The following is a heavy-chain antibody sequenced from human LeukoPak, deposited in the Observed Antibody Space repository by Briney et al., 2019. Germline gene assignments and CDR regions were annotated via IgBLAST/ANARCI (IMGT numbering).Heavy chain of an antibody. Sequence: PGGSLRLSCPAYGFTFSSYWMSWVRQAPRKGLEWVANIKHDGSEKYYVDSVKGRFPISRDNAKNSLYLQMNSLRAEDTAGYYCARDTLGYCSSTSCYGHYYYYYMYVWGKGTTVTVSS. V-gene: IGHV3-7*01. CDR3: ARDTLGYCSSTSCYGHYYYYYMYV. D-gene: IGHD2-2*01. J-gene: IGHJ6*03. CDR1: GFTFSSYW. CDR2: IKHDGSEK.